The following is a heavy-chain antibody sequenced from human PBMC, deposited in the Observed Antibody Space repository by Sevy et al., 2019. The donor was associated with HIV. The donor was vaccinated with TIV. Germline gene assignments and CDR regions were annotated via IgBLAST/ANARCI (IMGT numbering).Heavy chain of an antibody. CDR3: AKDLRPGKVVVAATFYFDY. D-gene: IGHD2-15*01. CDR2: ISGSGGST. V-gene: IGHV3-23*01. CDR1: GFTFSSYA. Sequence: GGSLRLSCAASGFTFSSYAMSWVRQAPGKGLEWVSAISGSGGSTYYADSVKGRFTISRDNSKNTLYLQMNSLRAEDTAVYYCAKDLRPGKVVVAATFYFDYWGRGTLVTVSS. J-gene: IGHJ4*02.